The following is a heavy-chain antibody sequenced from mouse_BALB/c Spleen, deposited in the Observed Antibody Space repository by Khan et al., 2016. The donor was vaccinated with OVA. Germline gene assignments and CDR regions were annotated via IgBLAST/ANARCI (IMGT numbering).Heavy chain of an antibody. CDR3: ARTARIKY. CDR2: ISYSGST. V-gene: IGHV3-2*02. D-gene: IGHD1-2*01. J-gene: IGHJ2*01. CDR1: GYSITSGYG. Sequence: EVELVESGPGLVKPSQSLSLTCTVTGYSITSGYGWNWIRQFPGNKLEWMGYISYSGSTYYNPSLKSRISITLDTSNNQFFLQLNSVTTEDTATYYCARTARIKYWGQGTTLTVSS.